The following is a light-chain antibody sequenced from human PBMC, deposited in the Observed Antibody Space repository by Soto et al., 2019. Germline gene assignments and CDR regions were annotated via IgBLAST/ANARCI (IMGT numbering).Light chain of an antibody. V-gene: IGKV1-9*01. CDR3: QHYNTYSKT. CDR2: DAS. CDR1: QGISSY. Sequence: DIQLTQSPSFLSASVGGRVTITCRASQGISSYLAWYQQKPGKAPNLLIYDASILASGVPSRFSGGGFGTEFTLNISSLQPDDSAIYYCQHYNTYSKTFGPGT. J-gene: IGKJ3*01.